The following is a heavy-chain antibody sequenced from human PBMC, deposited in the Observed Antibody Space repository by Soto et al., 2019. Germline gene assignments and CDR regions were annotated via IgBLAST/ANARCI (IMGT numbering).Heavy chain of an antibody. D-gene: IGHD3-9*01. CDR1: GGSITNFH. Sequence: SENLSLTCTVSGGSITNFHWSWIRQPPGKGLEWIGYIYYSGSTNYNPSLKSRVTMSIDTSKNQFSLKLISVTAADTAAYYCAAYDSEGYFDYWGQGALVTVSS. V-gene: IGHV4-59*01. CDR2: IYYSGST. CDR3: AAYDSEGYFDY. J-gene: IGHJ4*02.